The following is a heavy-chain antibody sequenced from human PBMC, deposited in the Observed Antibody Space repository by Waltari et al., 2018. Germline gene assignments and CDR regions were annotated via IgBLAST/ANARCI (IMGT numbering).Heavy chain of an antibody. CDR1: GYSISSGYY. CDR3: AGPSTILDY. CDR2: IYHSGST. J-gene: IGHJ4*02. D-gene: IGHD3-3*01. Sequence: QVQLQESGPGLVKPSETLSLTCAVSGYSISSGYYWGWIRQPPGKGLEWIGSIYHSGSTYYNPSLKSRVTISVDTSKNQVSLKLSSVTAAATAVYYCAGPSTILDYWGQGTLVTVSS. V-gene: IGHV4-38-2*01.